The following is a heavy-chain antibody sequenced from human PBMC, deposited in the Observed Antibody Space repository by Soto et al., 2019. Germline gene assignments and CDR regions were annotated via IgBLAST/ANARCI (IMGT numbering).Heavy chain of an antibody. CDR2: ISSSSSYI. CDR1: GFTFSSYS. J-gene: IGHJ4*02. V-gene: IGHV3-21*01. D-gene: IGHD1-20*01. Sequence: EVQLVESGGGLVKPGGSLRLSCAASGFTFSSYSMNWVRQAPGKGLEWVSSISSSSSYIYYADSVKGRFTISRDNAKNSLYLQMNSLRAEDTAVYYCARDEVTGTTPFGSWGQGPLFAVSS. CDR3: ARDEVTGTTPFGS.